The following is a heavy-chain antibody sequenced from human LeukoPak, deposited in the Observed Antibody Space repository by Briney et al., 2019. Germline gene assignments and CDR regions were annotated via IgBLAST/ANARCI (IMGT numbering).Heavy chain of an antibody. CDR2: MNPNSGNA. D-gene: IGHD3-22*01. J-gene: IGHJ5*02. Sequence: ASVKVSCKASGYTLTSYDINWVRQATGQGLEWMGWMNPNSGNAGYAQKFQGRVTMTRNTSISTAYMELSSLRSEDTAVYYCAPNGYYDSSGWFDPWGQGTLVTVSS. CDR1: GYTLTSYD. CDR3: APNGYYDSSGWFDP. V-gene: IGHV1-8*01.